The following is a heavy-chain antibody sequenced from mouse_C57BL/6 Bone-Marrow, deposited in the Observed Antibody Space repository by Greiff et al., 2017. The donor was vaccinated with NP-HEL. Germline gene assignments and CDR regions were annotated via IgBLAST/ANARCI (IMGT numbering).Heavy chain of an antibody. Sequence: EVQVVESGGGLVKPGGSLKLSCAASGFTFSDYGMHWVRQAPEKGLEWVAYISSGSSTIYYADTVKGRFTISRDNAKNTLFLQMTSLRSEDTAMYYCALHYGSSRFAYWGQGTLVTVSA. CDR3: ALHYGSSRFAY. J-gene: IGHJ3*01. D-gene: IGHD1-1*01. CDR1: GFTFSDYG. CDR2: ISSGSSTI. V-gene: IGHV5-17*01.